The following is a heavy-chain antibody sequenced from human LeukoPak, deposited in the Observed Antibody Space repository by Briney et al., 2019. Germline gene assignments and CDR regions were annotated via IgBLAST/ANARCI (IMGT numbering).Heavy chain of an antibody. Sequence: PGGSLRLSCAASGFTFSSYSTNWVRQAPGKGLEWVSSISSSSSYIYYADSVKGRFTISRDNAKNSLYLQMNSLRAEDTAVYYCARDRRDGYKYYFDYWGQGTLVTVSS. CDR2: ISSSSSYI. CDR1: GFTFSSYS. CDR3: ARDRRDGYKYYFDY. D-gene: IGHD5-24*01. J-gene: IGHJ4*02. V-gene: IGHV3-21*01.